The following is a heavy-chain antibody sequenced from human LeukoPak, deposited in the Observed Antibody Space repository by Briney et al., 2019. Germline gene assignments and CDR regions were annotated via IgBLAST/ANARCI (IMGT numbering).Heavy chain of an antibody. Sequence: PSETLSLTCTVSGGSISRYYWSWIRQPPGKGLEWIGYIYYSGSTNYNPSLKSRVTISVDTSKNQFSLKLSSVTAADTAVYYCARAAGGVWSGYYTDPILFDYWGQGTLVTVSS. V-gene: IGHV4-59*01. CDR1: GGSISRYY. J-gene: IGHJ4*02. D-gene: IGHD3-3*01. CDR3: ARAAGGVWSGYYTDPILFDY. CDR2: IYYSGST.